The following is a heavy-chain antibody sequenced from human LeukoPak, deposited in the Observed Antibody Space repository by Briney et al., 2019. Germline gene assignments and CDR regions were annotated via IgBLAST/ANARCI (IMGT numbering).Heavy chain of an antibody. CDR2: MYYSGTT. Sequence: PSETLSLTCTVPGGSIRTYYWSWIRQLPGKGLEWIGYMYYSGTTNYNPSLKSRVTISVHTSKNQFSLKLSSVTAADTAVYYCARNLRISIFGVVTVFDYWGQGTLVTVSS. J-gene: IGHJ4*02. V-gene: IGHV4-59*12. CDR1: GGSIRTYY. D-gene: IGHD3-3*01. CDR3: ARNLRISIFGVVTVFDY.